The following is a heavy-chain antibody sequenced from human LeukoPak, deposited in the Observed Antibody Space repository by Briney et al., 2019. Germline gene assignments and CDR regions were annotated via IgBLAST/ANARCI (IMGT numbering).Heavy chain of an antibody. CDR3: ATSITISKTYES. CDR1: GLTFNDYY. J-gene: IGHJ5*02. D-gene: IGHD5-12*01. V-gene: IGHV3-11*01. CDR2: ISSTGGII. Sequence: GGSLRLSCVGSGLTFNDYYMSWVRQSPGKGLEWTAHISSTGGIILYADSVKGRFTISRDDAKRSVYLEMNSLTVEDTAVYYCATSITISKTYESWGQGTLVTVSS.